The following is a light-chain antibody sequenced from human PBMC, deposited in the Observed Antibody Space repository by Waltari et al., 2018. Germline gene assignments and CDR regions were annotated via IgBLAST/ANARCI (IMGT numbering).Light chain of an antibody. CDR1: QSVSTF. J-gene: IGKJ4*01. Sequence: DIVLTQSPATLSLSPGERATLSCRASQSVSTFLAWYQQKPGQAPRLLIYHASNRATGIPARFSGRGSGTNFTLTISDLEPEDFAVYYCQQRANWPPLTFGGGTRVEIK. CDR2: HAS. CDR3: QQRANWPPLT. V-gene: IGKV3-11*01.